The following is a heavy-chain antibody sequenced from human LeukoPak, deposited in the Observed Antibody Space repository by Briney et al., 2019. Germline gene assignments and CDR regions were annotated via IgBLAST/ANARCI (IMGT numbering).Heavy chain of an antibody. Sequence: SETLSLTCAVYGGSFSGYYWSWIRQPPGKGLEWIGEINHSGSTNYNPSLKSRVIISVDTSKNQFSLKLSSVTAADTAVYYCARGPSVFTMVRGVIIFDYWGQGTLVTVSS. D-gene: IGHD3-10*01. CDR1: GGSFSGYY. J-gene: IGHJ4*02. V-gene: IGHV4-34*01. CDR2: INHSGST. CDR3: ARGPSVFTMVRGVIIFDY.